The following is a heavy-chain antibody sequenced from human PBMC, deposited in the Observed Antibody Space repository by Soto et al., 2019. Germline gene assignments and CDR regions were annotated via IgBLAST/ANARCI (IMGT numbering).Heavy chain of an antibody. CDR3: ARGRASGYSRSSPLAY. J-gene: IGHJ4*02. CDR1: GGSFSGYY. CDR2: INHSGST. D-gene: IGHD6-6*01. Sequence: SETLSLTCAVYGGSFSGYYWSWIRQPPGKGLEWIGEINHSGSTNYNPSLKSRVTISVDTSKNQFSLKLSSVTAADTAVYYCARGRASGYSRSSPLAYWGQGTLVTVSS. V-gene: IGHV4-34*01.